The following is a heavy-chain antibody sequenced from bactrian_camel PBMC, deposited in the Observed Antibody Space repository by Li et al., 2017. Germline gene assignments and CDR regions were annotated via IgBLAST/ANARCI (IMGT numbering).Heavy chain of an antibody. V-gene: IGHV3S53*01. Sequence: QVQLVESGGVSVQAGGSLRLSCKVSGRKLNEPGMGWYRQAPGNECEWVSTINNDGKTYYANSVKGRFTISKDNAKNTLYLQMNSLKPEDTAMYYCAADPVGSAIMLNSDYDFEHWGRGTQVTVS. D-gene: IGHD4*01. CDR3: AADPVGSAIMLNSDYDFEH. CDR1: GRKLNEPG. J-gene: IGHJ4*01. CDR2: INNDGKT.